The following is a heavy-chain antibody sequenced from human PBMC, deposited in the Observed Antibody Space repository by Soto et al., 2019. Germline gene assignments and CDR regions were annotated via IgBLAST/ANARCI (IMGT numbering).Heavy chain of an antibody. CDR1: GGTFSSYA. CDR2: IIPIFGTA. V-gene: IGHV1-69*12. J-gene: IGHJ1*01. D-gene: IGHD4-17*01. CDR3: ARSDYGDYAEYFQH. Sequence: QVQLVQSGAEVKKPGSSVKVSCKASGGTFSSYAISWVRQAPGQGLEWMGGIIPIFGTANYAQKFQGRVTITADESTSPAYMELSSLRSEDTAVYYCARSDYGDYAEYFQHWGQGTLVTVSS.